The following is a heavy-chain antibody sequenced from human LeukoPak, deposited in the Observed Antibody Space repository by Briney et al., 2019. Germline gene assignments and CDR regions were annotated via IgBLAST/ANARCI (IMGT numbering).Heavy chain of an antibody. Sequence: GRSLRLSCAASGFTFDDYAMHWVRQAPGKGLEWVSGISWNSGSIGYADSVKGRFTISRDNAKNSLYLQMNSLRAEDTALYYCAKDSSAAGCNYFDYWGQGTLVTVSS. CDR2: ISWNSGSI. J-gene: IGHJ4*02. V-gene: IGHV3-9*01. CDR1: GFTFDDYA. CDR3: AKDSSAAGCNYFDY. D-gene: IGHD6-13*01.